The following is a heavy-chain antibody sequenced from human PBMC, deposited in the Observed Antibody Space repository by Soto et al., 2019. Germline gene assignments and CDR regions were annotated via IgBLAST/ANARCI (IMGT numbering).Heavy chain of an antibody. CDR1: GGSFSGYY. CDR3: ARFKRQQLVHRGSHNWFDP. CDR2: INHSGST. V-gene: IGHV4-34*01. J-gene: IGHJ5*02. D-gene: IGHD6-13*01. Sequence: PSETLSLTCAVYGGSFSGYYWSWIRQPPGKGLEWIGEINHSGSTNYNPSLKSRVTISVDTSKNQFSLKLSSVTAADTAVYYCARFKRQQLVHRGSHNWFDPWGQGTLVTVSS.